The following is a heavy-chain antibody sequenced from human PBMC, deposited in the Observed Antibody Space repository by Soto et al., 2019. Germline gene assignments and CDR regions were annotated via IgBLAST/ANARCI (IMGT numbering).Heavy chain of an antibody. CDR1: GFTFSSDW. J-gene: IGHJ4*02. V-gene: IGHV3-7*01. Sequence: EVQLVESGGGLVQPGGSLRLSCAASGFTFSSDWMSWVRQAPWKGLEWVANLKQDGSEKYYVDSVKGRFTISRNSAKNSLYLQMNSRRAEDTAVYYCARSRSAAGYYFDYGGQGALVTVSS. CDR3: ARSRSAAGYYFDY. D-gene: IGHD6-13*01. CDR2: LKQDGSEK.